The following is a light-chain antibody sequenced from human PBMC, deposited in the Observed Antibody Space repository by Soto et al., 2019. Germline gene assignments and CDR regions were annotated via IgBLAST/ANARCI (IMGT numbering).Light chain of an antibody. CDR2: TTS. J-gene: IGKJ1*01. Sequence: DIQMTQSPSSLSASVGDRVTITCRTSQPISDYLNWYQQKPGKAPTLLIYTTSNLQSGVPSRFSGSGSATHFTLTISSLQLEDFATYYCQQHYNTPRTFGQGTKVDIK. V-gene: IGKV1-39*01. CDR3: QQHYNTPRT. CDR1: QPISDY.